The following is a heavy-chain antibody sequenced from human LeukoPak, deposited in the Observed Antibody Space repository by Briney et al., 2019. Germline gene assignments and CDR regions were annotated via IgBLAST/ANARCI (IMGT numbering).Heavy chain of an antibody. J-gene: IGHJ4*02. CDR1: GYTLTELS. V-gene: IGHV1-24*01. CDR2: FDPEDGET. CDR3: ATGLYYDILTGQFDY. Sequence: ASVTVSCKVSGYTLTELSMHWVRQAPGKGLEWMGVFDPEDGETIYAQKFQGRVTMTEDTSTDTAYMELSSLRSEDTAVYYCATGLYYDILTGQFDYWGQGTLVTVSS. D-gene: IGHD3-9*01.